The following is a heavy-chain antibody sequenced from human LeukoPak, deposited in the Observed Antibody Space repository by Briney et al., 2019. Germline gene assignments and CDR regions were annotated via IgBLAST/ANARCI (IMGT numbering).Heavy chain of an antibody. CDR2: INPNSGGT. CDR3: ARVITMIGYGMDV. CDR1: LYSFTGYY. Sequence: ASVKVSCKASLYSFTGYYMHWVRQAPGQGLEWMGWINPNSGGTNYAQKFQGRVTMTRDTSISTAYMELSRLRSDDTAVYYCARVITMIGYGMDVWGQGTTVTVSS. D-gene: IGHD3-22*01. J-gene: IGHJ6*02. V-gene: IGHV1-2*02.